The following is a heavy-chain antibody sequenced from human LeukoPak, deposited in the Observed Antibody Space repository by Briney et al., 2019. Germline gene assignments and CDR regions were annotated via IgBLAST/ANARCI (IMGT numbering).Heavy chain of an antibody. V-gene: IGHV3-66*01. CDR1: GFTVSSNY. CDR3: ARDSAGTCSGAGCDPDDFDY. J-gene: IGHJ4*02. CDR2: IFSGGST. Sequence: GGSLRLSCAASGFTVSSNYMSWVRQAPGKGLEWVSVIFSGGSTYYADSVKGRFTISRDNSKNTLYLQMNSLRVEDAAVYYCARDSAGTCSGAGCDPDDFDYWGQGTLVTVSS. D-gene: IGHD2-15*01.